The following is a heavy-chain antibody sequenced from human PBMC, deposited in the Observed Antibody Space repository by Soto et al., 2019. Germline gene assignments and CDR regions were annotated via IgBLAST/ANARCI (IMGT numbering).Heavy chain of an antibody. D-gene: IGHD3-22*01. CDR3: ARQVYDSDTGPNFQYYFDS. Sequence: GESLKISCKGSGYSFAGYWITWVRQKPGKGLEWMGRIDPSDSQTYYSPSFRGHVTISVTKSITTVFLQWSSLRASDTAMYYCARQVYDSDTGPNFQYYFDSWGQGTPVTVSS. V-gene: IGHV5-10-1*01. CDR2: IDPSDSQT. J-gene: IGHJ4*02. CDR1: GYSFAGYW.